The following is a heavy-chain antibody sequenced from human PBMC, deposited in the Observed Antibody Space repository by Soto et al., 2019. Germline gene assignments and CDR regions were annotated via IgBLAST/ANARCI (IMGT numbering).Heavy chain of an antibody. CDR1: GFTFGDYA. Sequence: PGGSLRLSCTASGFTFGDYAMSWFRQAPGKGLEWVGFIRSKAYGGTTEYAASVKGRFTISRDDSKSIAYLQMNSLKTEDTAVYYCTRVVPVVVAATRYYYYYYVDVWGKGTTVTVSS. CDR3: TRVVPVVVAATRYYYYYYVDV. D-gene: IGHD2-15*01. J-gene: IGHJ6*03. CDR2: IRSKAYGGTT. V-gene: IGHV3-49*03.